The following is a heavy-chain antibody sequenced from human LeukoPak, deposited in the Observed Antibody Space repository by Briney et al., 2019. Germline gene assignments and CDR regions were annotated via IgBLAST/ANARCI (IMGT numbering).Heavy chain of an antibody. V-gene: IGHV3-7*01. D-gene: IGHD5-24*01. CDR3: VRPVGMATSGY. Sequence: GGSLRLSCAASGFAFSSYWMSWVRQAPGKGLEWVANIKQDGSEKYYVDSVKGRFTISRDNAKNSLYLQMNSLRAEDTAVYYCVRPVGMATSGYWGQGTLVTVSS. J-gene: IGHJ4*02. CDR1: GFAFSSYW. CDR2: IKQDGSEK.